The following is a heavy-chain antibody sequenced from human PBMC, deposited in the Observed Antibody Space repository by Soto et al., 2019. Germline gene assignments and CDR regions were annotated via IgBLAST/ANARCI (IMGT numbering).Heavy chain of an antibody. CDR1: GDSITSGGVY. J-gene: IGHJ5*02. V-gene: IGHV4-31*03. D-gene: IGHD3-10*01. CDR3: ARDLRGRGSGRFDP. Sequence: SETLSLTCTVSGDSITSGGVYWTWIRHDPGKGLEWIGYIYYSGVTFYNPSLRGRVTISIDTSKNQFSLNLRSVTAADTAVYYCARDLRGRGSGRFDPWGQGNLVTVSS. CDR2: IYYSGVT.